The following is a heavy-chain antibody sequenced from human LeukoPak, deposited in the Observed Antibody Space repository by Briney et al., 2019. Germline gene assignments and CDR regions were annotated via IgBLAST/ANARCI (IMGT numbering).Heavy chain of an antibody. CDR3: AASDPRYCTNGVCRYYYYYGMDV. CDR1: GYTFTSYG. Sequence: ASVKVSCKASGYTFTSYGISWVRQAPGQGLEWMGWISAHNGNTNYAQKLQGRVTMTTDISTSTAYMELRSLRSDDTAVYYCAASDPRYCTNGVCRYYYYYGMDVWGQGTTVTVSS. CDR2: ISAHNGNT. V-gene: IGHV1-18*01. D-gene: IGHD2-8*01. J-gene: IGHJ6*02.